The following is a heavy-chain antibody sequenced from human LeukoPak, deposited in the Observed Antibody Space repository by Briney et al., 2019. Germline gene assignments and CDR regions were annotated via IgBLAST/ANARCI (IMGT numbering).Heavy chain of an antibody. D-gene: IGHD4-17*01. V-gene: IGHV1-69*02. CDR1: GGTFTSYT. CDR2: IIPILGIA. CDR3: ARRVHEGDYVEDWFDH. J-gene: IGHJ5*02. Sequence: GSSVKVSCKASGGTFTSYTISWVRQAPGQGLEWMGRIIPILGIANYAQKFQGRVTITADKSTGTAYMELSSLRSEDTAVYYCARRVHEGDYVEDWFDHWGQGTLVTVSS.